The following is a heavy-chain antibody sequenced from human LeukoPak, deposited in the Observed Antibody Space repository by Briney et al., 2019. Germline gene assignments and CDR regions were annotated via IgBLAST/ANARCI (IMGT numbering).Heavy chain of an antibody. V-gene: IGHV4-30-4*08. CDR2: IYYSGST. Sequence: SQTLSLTCXVSGGSISSGDYYWSWIRQPPGKSLEGIGYIYYSGSTYYNPSLKSRVTISVDTSKNQFSLKLSSVTAADTAVYYCARDRLFGRTDAFDIWGQGTMVTVSS. CDR1: GGSISSGDYY. J-gene: IGHJ3*02. CDR3: ARDRLFGRTDAFDI. D-gene: IGHD3-3*01.